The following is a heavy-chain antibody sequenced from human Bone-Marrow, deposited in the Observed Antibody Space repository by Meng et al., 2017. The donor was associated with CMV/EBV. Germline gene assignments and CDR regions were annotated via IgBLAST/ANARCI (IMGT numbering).Heavy chain of an antibody. Sequence: ASVKVSCKASGYTFTGYYMHWVRQAPGQGLEWMGWINPNSGGTNYAQKFQGRVTMTRDTSISTAYMELSRLRSDGTAVYYCARDVGWEEQQLVHLREYWYFDLWGRGNRV. CDR3: ARDVGWEEQQLVHLREYWYFDL. V-gene: IGHV1-2*02. CDR2: INPNSGGT. J-gene: IGHJ2*01. D-gene: IGHD6-13*01. CDR1: GYTFTGYY.